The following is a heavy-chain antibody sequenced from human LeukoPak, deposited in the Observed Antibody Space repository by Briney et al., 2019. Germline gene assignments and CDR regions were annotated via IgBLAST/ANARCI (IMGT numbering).Heavy chain of an antibody. CDR3: ARDGYSYGGDYYYYMDV. Sequence: SETLSLTCTVSGGSISSYYWSWLRQPPGKGLEWIGYIYYSGSTNYNPSFKSRVTISVDTSKNQFSLKLSSVTAADTAVYYCARDGYSYGGDYYYYMDVWGKGTTVTVSS. CDR1: GGSISSYY. CDR2: IYYSGST. J-gene: IGHJ6*03. D-gene: IGHD5-18*01. V-gene: IGHV4-59*01.